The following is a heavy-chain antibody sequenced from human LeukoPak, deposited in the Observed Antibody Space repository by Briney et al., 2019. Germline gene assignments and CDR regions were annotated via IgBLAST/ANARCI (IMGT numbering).Heavy chain of an antibody. CDR3: ARDRDSSSWYTRKPTTHFVY. Sequence: SVKVSCKASGGTFSSYAISWVRQAPGQGLEWMGGIIPIFGTANYAQKFQGRVTITADESTSTAYMELSSLRSEDTAVYYCARDRDSSSWYTRKPTTHFVYWGQGTLVTVSS. CDR2: IIPIFGTA. CDR1: GGTFSSYA. V-gene: IGHV1-69*01. J-gene: IGHJ4*02. D-gene: IGHD6-13*01.